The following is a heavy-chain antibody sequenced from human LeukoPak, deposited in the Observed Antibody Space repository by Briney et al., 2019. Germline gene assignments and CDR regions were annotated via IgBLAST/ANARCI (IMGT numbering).Heavy chain of an antibody. V-gene: IGHV3-23*01. CDR3: AKVGEQWLIRRGDAFDI. D-gene: IGHD6-19*01. J-gene: IGHJ3*02. Sequence: GGSLRLSWAASGFTFSSYAMSWVRPAPKEGLEWVSAISGSGGRTYYADSVKGRFTISRDNSKNTLYLQMNSLRAEDTAVYYCAKVGEQWLIRRGDAFDIWGQGTMVTVSS. CDR1: GFTFSSYA. CDR2: ISGSGGRT.